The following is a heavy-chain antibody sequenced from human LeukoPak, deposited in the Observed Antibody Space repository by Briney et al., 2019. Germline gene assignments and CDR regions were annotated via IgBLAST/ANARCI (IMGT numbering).Heavy chain of an antibody. CDR3: AKGDSSWSSYYFYYMDV. CDR1: GFTFSSYA. D-gene: IGHD6-13*01. CDR2: ISGSGGST. V-gene: IGHV3-23*01. J-gene: IGHJ6*03. Sequence: GGSLRLSCAASGFTFSSYAMSWVRQAPGKGLEWVSAISGSGGSTYYADSVKGRFTISRDNSKNTLYLQVNSLRAEDTAVYYCAKGDSSWSSYYFYYMDVWGKGTTVTVSS.